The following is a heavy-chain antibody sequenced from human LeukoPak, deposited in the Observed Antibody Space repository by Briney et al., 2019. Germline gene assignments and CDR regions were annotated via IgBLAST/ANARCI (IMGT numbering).Heavy chain of an antibody. V-gene: IGHV4-59*01. J-gene: IGHJ5*02. CDR2: IYYTGGT. CDR3: ARDLRASGISRFDP. CDR1: GGSISSDY. Sequence: SETLSLTCTVSGGSISSDYWSWIRRPPGKGLEWIGCIYYTGGTNYNPSLRSRVTISVDTSKTHFSLKLTSVTAADTAVYYCARDLRASGISRFDPWGQGTLVTVSS. D-gene: IGHD1-26*01.